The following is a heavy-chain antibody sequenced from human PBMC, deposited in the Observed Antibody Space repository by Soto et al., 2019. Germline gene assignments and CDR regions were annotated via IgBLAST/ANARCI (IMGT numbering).Heavy chain of an antibody. D-gene: IGHD3-22*01. V-gene: IGHV1-69*06. CDR1: GGTFSSYA. J-gene: IGHJ4*02. CDR2: IIPMFGTA. CDR3: ARRGDSMRGGGYD. Sequence: VQLVQSGAEVKKPGSSVKVSCKTSGGTFSSYAISWVRQAPGQGLECMGGIIPMFGTANYAQKFQGRVTITADKSTSTAYMGLSSLRSEHTAVYYCARRGDSMRGGGYDCGQGTLVTVSS.